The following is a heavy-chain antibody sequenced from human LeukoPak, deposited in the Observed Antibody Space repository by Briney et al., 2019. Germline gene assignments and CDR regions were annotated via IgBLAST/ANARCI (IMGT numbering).Heavy chain of an antibody. J-gene: IGHJ4*02. V-gene: IGHV3-74*01. CDR3: VRDLGGRSGH. CDR2: INEDGSTT. Sequence: GGSLRLSWAASGFTFSSNWMHWVRQAPGKGLVWVSRINEDGSTTNYADSVKGRSTIFRDNAKNTLYLQMNSLRAEDTAVYYCVRDLGGRSGHWGQGTLVTVSS. CDR1: GFTFSSNW. D-gene: IGHD1-26*01.